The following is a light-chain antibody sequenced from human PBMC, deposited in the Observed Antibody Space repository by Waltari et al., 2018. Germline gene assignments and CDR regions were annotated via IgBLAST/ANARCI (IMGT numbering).Light chain of an antibody. J-gene: IGKJ4*01. CDR1: QSVSNS. CDR3: LQRSNWPPT. V-gene: IGKV3-11*01. Sequence: EIILTQSPATLSLSPGDRATLSCRASQSVSNSLSWYQQKPGQAPRLLIYDASTRATGIPARFSGSGSWTDFTLTIGSLEPEDFAVYFCLQRSNWPPTFGGGTTVEIK. CDR2: DAS.